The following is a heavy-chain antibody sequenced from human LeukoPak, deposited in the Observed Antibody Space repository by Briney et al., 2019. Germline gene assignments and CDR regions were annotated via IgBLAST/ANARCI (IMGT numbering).Heavy chain of an antibody. CDR1: GFTFTTYW. Sequence: GGFLRLSCAASGFTFTTYWMHWVRQAPGKGLVWVSHINSDGSITSYADSVKGRFAISRDNAKNTLYLQMNSLRAEDTAIYYCARGPPLFDPWGQGTLVTVSS. J-gene: IGHJ5*02. CDR2: INSDGSIT. V-gene: IGHV3-74*01. CDR3: ARGPPLFDP.